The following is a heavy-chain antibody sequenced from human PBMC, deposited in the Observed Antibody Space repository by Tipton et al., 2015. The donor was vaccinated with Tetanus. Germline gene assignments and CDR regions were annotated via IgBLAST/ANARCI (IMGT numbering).Heavy chain of an antibody. CDR2: IYYSGST. CDR1: GGSISSYY. Sequence: TLSLTCTVSGGSISSYYWSWIRQPPGKGLEWIGYIYYSGSTNYNPSLKSRVTISVDTSKNQFSLKLSSVTAADTAVYYCASGDTYDWAWFGELLPQFDYWGQGTLVTVSS. CDR3: ASGDTYDWAWFGELLPQFDY. V-gene: IGHV4-59*01. J-gene: IGHJ4*02. D-gene: IGHD3-10*01.